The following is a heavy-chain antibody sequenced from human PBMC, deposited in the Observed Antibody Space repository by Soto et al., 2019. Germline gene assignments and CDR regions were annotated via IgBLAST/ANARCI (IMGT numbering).Heavy chain of an antibody. V-gene: IGHV3-48*03. Sequence: VGSLRLSCAASGFTFSSYEMNWVRQAPGKGPEWVSYISSSGSTIYYADSVKGRFTISRDNAKNSLYLQMNSLRAEDTAVYYCAREGGIYYDSSGYYYNRAFDIWGQGTMVTVSS. CDR3: AREGGIYYDSSGYYYNRAFDI. D-gene: IGHD3-22*01. CDR1: GFTFSSYE. J-gene: IGHJ3*02. CDR2: ISSSGSTI.